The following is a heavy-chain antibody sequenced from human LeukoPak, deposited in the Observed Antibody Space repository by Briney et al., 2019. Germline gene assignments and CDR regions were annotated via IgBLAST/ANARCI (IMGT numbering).Heavy chain of an antibody. CDR1: GFTFSSYA. V-gene: IGHV3-23*01. CDR3: AKVLGPLRYFGPYAFDI. J-gene: IGHJ3*02. D-gene: IGHD3-9*01. CDR2: ISGSGGST. Sequence: GGSLRLSCAASGFTFSSYAMSWVRQAPGKGLEWVSAISGSGGSTYYADSVKGRFTISRDNSKNTLYLQMNSLGAEDTAVYYCAKVLGPLRYFGPYAFDIWGQGTMVTVSS.